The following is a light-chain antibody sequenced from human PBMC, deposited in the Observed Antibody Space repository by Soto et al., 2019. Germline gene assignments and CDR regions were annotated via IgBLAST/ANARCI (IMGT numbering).Light chain of an antibody. V-gene: IGKV3-15*01. CDR3: QQYIHGPPMYT. CDR1: QSVSSN. Sequence: EIVMTQSPATLSVSPGERATLSCRASQSVSSNLAWYQQKPGQAPRLLIFGASTRATGIPARFSGSGSGTEFTLAILRRQAEDFAGYYCQQYIHGPPMYTFGQATKLEIK. J-gene: IGKJ2*01. CDR2: GAS.